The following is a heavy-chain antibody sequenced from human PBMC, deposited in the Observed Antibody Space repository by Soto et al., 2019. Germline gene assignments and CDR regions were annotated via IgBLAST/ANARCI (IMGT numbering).Heavy chain of an antibody. V-gene: IGHV4-39*01. CDR1: AGSIRVSNVF. CDR3: ARITGRHVDY. J-gene: IGHJ4*02. Sequence: SETLSVTCSGSAGSIRVSNVFWGWVRQPPGKGLEGIGNVDYSGTAYFSPSLATRVTFHVDTSKNQFSLTLYSVTAADTAVYYCARITGRHVDYWGQG. CDR2: VDYSGTA. D-gene: IGHD1-20*01.